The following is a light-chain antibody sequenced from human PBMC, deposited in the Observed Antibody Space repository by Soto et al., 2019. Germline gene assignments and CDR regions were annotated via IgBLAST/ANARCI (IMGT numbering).Light chain of an antibody. Sequence: QSALAQPSSVSGSPGQSITISCTGTSTDVGGYNYVSWYQHHPGKGPKLIIYEVSKRPSGVPDRFSGSKSGNTASLTVSGLQAEDEADYYCSSYAGSSNVFGTGTKVTVL. CDR1: STDVGGYNY. CDR2: EVS. CDR3: SSYAGSSNV. J-gene: IGLJ1*01. V-gene: IGLV2-8*01.